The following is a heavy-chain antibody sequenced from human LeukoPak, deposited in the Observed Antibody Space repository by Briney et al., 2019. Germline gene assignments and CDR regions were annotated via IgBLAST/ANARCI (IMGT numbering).Heavy chain of an antibody. CDR1: GLTFSNYE. Sequence: GGPLRLSCAASGLTFSNYEMNWVRQAPGKGLEWVSYISSSGSTIYYADSVKGRFTISRDNAKNSLYLQMNSLRAEDTAVYYCARDRRAFYGSGSQYYYGMDVWGQGTTVTVSS. J-gene: IGHJ6*02. D-gene: IGHD3-10*01. CDR3: ARDRRAFYGSGSQYYYGMDV. CDR2: ISSSGSTI. V-gene: IGHV3-48*03.